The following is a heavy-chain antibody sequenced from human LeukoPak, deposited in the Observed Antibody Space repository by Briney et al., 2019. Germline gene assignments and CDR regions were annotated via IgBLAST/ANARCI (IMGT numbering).Heavy chain of an antibody. D-gene: IGHD1-26*01. J-gene: IGHJ6*02. V-gene: IGHV3-66*01. Sequence: PGGSLRLSCAASGFTVSSNYMSWIRQAPGKGLEWVSVIYSGGSTYYADSVKGRFTISRDNSKNTLYLQMNSLRAEDTAVYYCARDLVGATTQFGDYYYYGMDVWGQGTTVTVSS. CDR1: GFTVSSNY. CDR3: ARDLVGATTQFGDYYYYGMDV. CDR2: IYSGGST.